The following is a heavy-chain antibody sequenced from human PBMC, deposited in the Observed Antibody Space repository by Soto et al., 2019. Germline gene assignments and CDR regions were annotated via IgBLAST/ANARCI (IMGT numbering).Heavy chain of an antibody. CDR2: ISYDGSNK. CDR1: GFTFSSYA. D-gene: IGHD6-19*01. Sequence: GGSLRLSCAASGFTFSSYAMHWGRQAPGKGLEWVAVISYDGSNKYYADSVKGRFTISRDNSKNTLYLQMNSLRAEDTAVYYCARVPDGIAVAGTLDYWGQGTQVTVSS. J-gene: IGHJ4*02. V-gene: IGHV3-30-3*01. CDR3: ARVPDGIAVAGTLDY.